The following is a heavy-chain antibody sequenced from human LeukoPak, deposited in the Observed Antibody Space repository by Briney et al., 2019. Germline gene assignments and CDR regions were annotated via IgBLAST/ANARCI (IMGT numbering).Heavy chain of an antibody. CDR1: GGSISSYY. CDR3: ARGGSSWYYYYGMDD. D-gene: IGHD6-13*01. J-gene: IGHJ6*02. CDR2: IYYSGST. V-gene: IGHV4-59*01. Sequence: SSETLSLTCTVSGGSISSYYWSWIRQPPGKGLEWIGYIYYSGSTNYNPSLKSRVTISVDTSKNQFSLKLSSVTAADTAVYYCARGGSSWYYYYGMDDWGQGTTVTVSS.